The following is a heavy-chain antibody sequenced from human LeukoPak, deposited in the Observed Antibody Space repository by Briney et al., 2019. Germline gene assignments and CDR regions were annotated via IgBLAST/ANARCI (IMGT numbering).Heavy chain of an antibody. V-gene: IGHV3-66*02. D-gene: IGHD4-17*01. J-gene: IGHJ4*02. Sequence: GGSLRLSCAASGFTVSSNYMSWVRQAPGKGLEWVSVIYSGGSTYYADSVKGRFTISRDNSKNTLYLQMNSLRAEDTAVYYCARSGPYGDYHHFDYWGQGTLDTVSS. CDR3: ARSGPYGDYHHFDY. CDR2: IYSGGST. CDR1: GFTVSSNY.